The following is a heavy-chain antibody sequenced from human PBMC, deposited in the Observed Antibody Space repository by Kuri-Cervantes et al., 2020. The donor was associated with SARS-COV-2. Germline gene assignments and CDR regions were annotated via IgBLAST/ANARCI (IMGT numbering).Heavy chain of an antibody. V-gene: IGHV4-59*11. CDR1: GGSISDHY. J-gene: IGHJ4*02. CDR3: ARDLNGQLWSTGLGY. D-gene: IGHD5-18*01. CDR2: IYDSGTA. Sequence: GSLRLSCTVSGGSISDHYWSWMRQSPGKGLEWIGYIYDSGTANYNPSLKSRVTVSVDKSKNHFSLRLSSVTAADTAVYYCARDLNGQLWSTGLGYWGQGTLVTVSS.